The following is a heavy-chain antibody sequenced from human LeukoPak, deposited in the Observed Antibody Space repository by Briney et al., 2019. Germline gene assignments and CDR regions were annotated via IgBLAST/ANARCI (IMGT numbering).Heavy chain of an antibody. CDR2: INHSGST. J-gene: IGHJ4*02. V-gene: IGHV4-34*01. CDR1: GGSFSGYY. Sequence: SETLSLTCAVYGGSFSGYYWSWIRQPPGKGLEWIGEINHSGSTNYNPSLKSRVTISVDTTKNQFSLKLSSVTATDTAVYYCARGRGIPMVRGSTPYYFDYWGQGTLVTVSS. D-gene: IGHD3-10*01. CDR3: ARGRGIPMVRGSTPYYFDY.